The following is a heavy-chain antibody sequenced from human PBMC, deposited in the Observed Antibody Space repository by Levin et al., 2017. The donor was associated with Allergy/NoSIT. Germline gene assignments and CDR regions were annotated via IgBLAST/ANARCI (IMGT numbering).Heavy chain of an antibody. D-gene: IGHD5-12*01. CDR1: GGSISSGGYY. V-gene: IGHV4-31*03. J-gene: IGHJ6*03. CDR2: IYYSGST. Sequence: SETLSLTCTVSGGSISSGGYYWSWIRQHPGKGLEWIGYIYYSGSTYYNPSLKSRVTISVDTSKNQFSLKLSSVTAADTAVYYCARLRGATTLYYYYYMDVWGKGTTVTVSS. CDR3: ARLRGATTLYYYYYMDV.